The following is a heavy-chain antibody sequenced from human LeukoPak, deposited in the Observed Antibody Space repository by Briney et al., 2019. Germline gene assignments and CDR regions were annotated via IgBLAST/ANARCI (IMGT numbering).Heavy chain of an antibody. J-gene: IGHJ4*02. CDR3: AIGEEGSGSPED. Sequence: ASVKVSCKASGYTFTTSDITWVRQATGQGLEWMGWMHPDSGNTGYAQKFQGRFTMTGNTSISTAYMELSSLRSEDTAVYYCAIGEEGSGSPEDWGQGTPVTVSS. CDR2: MHPDSGNT. CDR1: GYTFTTSD. V-gene: IGHV1-8*01. D-gene: IGHD3-10*01.